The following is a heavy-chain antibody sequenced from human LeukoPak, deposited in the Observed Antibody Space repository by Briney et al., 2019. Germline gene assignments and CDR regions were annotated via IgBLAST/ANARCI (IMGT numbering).Heavy chain of an antibody. J-gene: IGHJ6*03. Sequence: SETLSLTCAVYGGSFSGYYWSWIRQPPGKGLEWVGEINHSGSTNYNPSLKSRVTISVDTSKNQFSLKLSSVTAADTAVYYCARQHLGKKAYMDVWGKGTTVTVSS. V-gene: IGHV4-34*01. CDR3: ARQHLGKKAYMDV. CDR2: INHSGST. CDR1: GGSFSGYY. D-gene: IGHD2-21*01.